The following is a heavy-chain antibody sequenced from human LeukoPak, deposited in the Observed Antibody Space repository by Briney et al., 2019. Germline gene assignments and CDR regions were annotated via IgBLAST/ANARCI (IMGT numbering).Heavy chain of an antibody. CDR1: GFTFRNYC. CDR2: IKQDGSEK. J-gene: IGHJ4*02. Sequence: PGGSLRLSCTASGFTFRNYCMSWARQAPGKGLEWVANIKQDGSEKYYVDSVKGRFTIFRDNAKNSLFLQMNSLRVEDTGVYYWAREGFTLKEGGNKSTGGQGTRVTVSS. CDR3: AREGFTLKEGGNKST. V-gene: IGHV3-7*03. D-gene: IGHD2-8*01.